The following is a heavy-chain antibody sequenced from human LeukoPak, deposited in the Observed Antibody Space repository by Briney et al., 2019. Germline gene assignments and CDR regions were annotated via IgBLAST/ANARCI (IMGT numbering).Heavy chain of an antibody. Sequence: SETLSLTSAVYGGSLSGYYWSWIRQPPGKGLEWIGEINHSGSTNYNPSLKSRVTISVDTSKNHFSLNLSSVTAADTAVYYCARAPPRFYGSGRYYFDYWGQGTPVTVSS. V-gene: IGHV4-34*01. CDR3: ARAPPRFYGSGRYYFDY. CDR2: INHSGST. CDR1: GGSLSGYY. J-gene: IGHJ4*02. D-gene: IGHD3-10*01.